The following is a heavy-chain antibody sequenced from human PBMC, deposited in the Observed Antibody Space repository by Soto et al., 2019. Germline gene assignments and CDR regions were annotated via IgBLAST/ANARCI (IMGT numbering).Heavy chain of an antibody. V-gene: IGHV3-53*02. CDR1: GFTVSSNY. D-gene: IGHD5-18*01. CDR3: ARVPLSYGYGPLYLDY. J-gene: IGHJ4*02. CDR2: IYSGGST. Sequence: EVQLVETGGGLIQPGGSLRLSCAASGFTVSSNYMSWVRQAPGKGLEWVSVIYSGGSTYYADSVKVRCTISRDNSKNTLYLQMNSLRAEDTAVDDCARVPLSYGYGPLYLDYWGQGTLVTVSS.